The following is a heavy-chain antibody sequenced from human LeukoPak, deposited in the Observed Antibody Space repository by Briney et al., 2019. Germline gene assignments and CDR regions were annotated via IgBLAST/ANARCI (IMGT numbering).Heavy chain of an antibody. V-gene: IGHV1-2*02. J-gene: IGHJ4*02. CDR2: INPNSGGT. CDR3: ARVMFTMVRGVIRHYFDY. Sequence: GASVKDSCKASGYTFTGYYMHWVRQAPGQGLEWMGWINPNSGGTNYAQKFQGRVTMTRDTSISTAYMELSRLRSDDTAVYYCARVMFTMVRGVIRHYFDYWGQGTLVTVSS. CDR1: GYTFTGYY. D-gene: IGHD3-10*01.